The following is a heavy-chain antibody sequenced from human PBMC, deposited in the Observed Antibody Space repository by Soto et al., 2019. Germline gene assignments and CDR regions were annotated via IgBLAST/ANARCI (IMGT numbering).Heavy chain of an antibody. D-gene: IGHD2-8*01. Sequence: GGSLRLSCAASRFTFSIYDMSWVRQAPGKGLEWVSFISISGDRTYYADSVKGRFTISRDNSKNTLYLQMNSLRAEDTALYYCAGPNGYYYGLYVWGQGNTVTVS. CDR2: ISISGDRT. J-gene: IGHJ6*02. CDR1: RFTFSIYD. V-gene: IGHV3-23*01. CDR3: AGPNGYYYGLYV.